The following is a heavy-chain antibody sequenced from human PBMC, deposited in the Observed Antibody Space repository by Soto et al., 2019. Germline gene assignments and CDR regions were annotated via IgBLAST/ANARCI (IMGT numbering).Heavy chain of an antibody. V-gene: IGHV4-34*01. CDR2: INHSGST. J-gene: IGHJ5*02. Sequence: SETLSLTCAVYGGSFSDYYWSWIRQPPGKGLEWIGEINHSGSTNYNPSLKSRVTISVDTSKNQFSLKLSSVTAADTAVYYCARANRPITMTYLNWFDPWGQGTLVTVSS. CDR1: GGSFSDYY. D-gene: IGHD3-22*01. CDR3: ARANRPITMTYLNWFDP.